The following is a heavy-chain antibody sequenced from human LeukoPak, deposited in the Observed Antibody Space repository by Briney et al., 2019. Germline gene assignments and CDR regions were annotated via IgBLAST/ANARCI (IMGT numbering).Heavy chain of an antibody. Sequence: PETLSLTCTVSGGSISSYYWSWIRQPPGKGLEWIGYIYYSGSTNYNPSLKSRVTISVDTSKNQFSLKLSSVTAADTAVYYCARNPYDFWSVYDYWGQGTLVTVSS. J-gene: IGHJ4*02. V-gene: IGHV4-59*01. CDR3: ARNPYDFWSVYDY. CDR1: GGSISSYY. D-gene: IGHD3-3*01. CDR2: IYYSGST.